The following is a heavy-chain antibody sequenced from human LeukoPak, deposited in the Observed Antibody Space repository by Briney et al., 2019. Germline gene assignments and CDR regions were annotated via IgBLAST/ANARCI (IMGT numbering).Heavy chain of an antibody. CDR3: ARITGTTSF. J-gene: IGHJ4*02. D-gene: IGHD1-7*01. CDR2: IWNDGSNE. CDR1: GFTFNKYG. Sequence: GGSLRLSCVASGFTFNKYGIHWVRQAPGKGLEWVAVIWNDGSNEYYADSVKGRLAISRDNDKNTVNLQMNSLRAEDTAVYYCARITGTTSFWGQGTLVTVSS. V-gene: IGHV3-33*01.